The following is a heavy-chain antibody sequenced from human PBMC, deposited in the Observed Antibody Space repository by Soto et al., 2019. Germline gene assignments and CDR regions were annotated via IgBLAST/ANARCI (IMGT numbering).Heavy chain of an antibody. CDR1: GFTFSSYW. J-gene: IGHJ3*02. D-gene: IGHD5-12*01. CDR2: IKQDGSEK. Sequence: EVQLVESGGGLVQPGGSLRLSCAASGFTFSSYWMSWVRQAPGKGLEWVANIKQDGSEKYYVDSVKGRFTISRDNAKNSLYLQMNSLRAEDTAVYYCAREWPPLPDAFDIWGQGTMVTVSS. V-gene: IGHV3-7*01. CDR3: AREWPPLPDAFDI.